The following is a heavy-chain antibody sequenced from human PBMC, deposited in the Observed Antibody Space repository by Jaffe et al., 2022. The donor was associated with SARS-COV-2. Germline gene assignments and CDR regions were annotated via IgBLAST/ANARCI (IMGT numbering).Heavy chain of an antibody. CDR3: AKDRDGLNAFDI. CDR1: GFTFSRFA. J-gene: IGHJ3*02. V-gene: IGHV3-23*04. CDR2: VSNSGGKT. Sequence: EVQLVESGGGLVQPGGSLRLSCAASGFTFSRFAMSWVRQAPGKGLEWVSGVSNSGGKTYYPDSVKGRFTISRDNSKNTLYLQMNSMIAEDTAVYYCAKDRDGLNAFDIWGLGTMVTVFS. D-gene: IGHD3-10*01.